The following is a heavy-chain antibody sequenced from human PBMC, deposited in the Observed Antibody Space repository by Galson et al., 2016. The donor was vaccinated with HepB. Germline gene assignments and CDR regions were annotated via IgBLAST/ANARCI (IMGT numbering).Heavy chain of an antibody. CDR2: ISYDGRNE. D-gene: IGHD4-17*01. Sequence: SLRLSCAASGFTFRSYGMNWVRQAPGKGLEWVAAISYDGRNENYADFVKGRFTISRDNSKNTLYLHMNSLRAEDTAVYYCAKVHDFGDYFDYWGQGTLVTVSS. CDR1: GFTFRSYG. CDR3: AKVHDFGDYFDY. V-gene: IGHV3-30*18. J-gene: IGHJ4*02.